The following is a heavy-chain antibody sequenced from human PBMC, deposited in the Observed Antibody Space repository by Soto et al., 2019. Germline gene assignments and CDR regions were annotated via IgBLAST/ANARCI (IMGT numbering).Heavy chain of an antibody. CDR3: SDDTCGDKDF. J-gene: IGHJ4*02. Sequence: EVQLVESGGDLVQPGGSLRLSCAASGYTFSHYWMHWVRQAPGKGLVWVSRVNPDGTITTYADSVKGQFTISRDKAKNTLYVQMNILGVEDTALYYYSDDTCGDKDFWRQGTPVTVSS. CDR1: GYTFSHYW. V-gene: IGHV3-74*01. D-gene: IGHD2-21*01. CDR2: VNPDGTIT.